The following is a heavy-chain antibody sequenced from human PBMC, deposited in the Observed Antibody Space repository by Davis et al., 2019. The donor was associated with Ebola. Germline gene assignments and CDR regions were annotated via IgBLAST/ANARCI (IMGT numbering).Heavy chain of an antibody. Sequence: PSETLSLTCTVSGGSISSDGYYWSWIRQHPGKGLEWIGYIYYSGSTYYNPSLKSRVTISVDTSKNQFSLKLSSVTAADTAVYYCARRRRYCSSTSCYKAADYFDYWGQGTLVTVSS. CDR3: ARRRRYCSSTSCYKAADYFDY. V-gene: IGHV4-31*03. J-gene: IGHJ4*02. CDR2: IYYSGST. D-gene: IGHD2-2*02. CDR1: GGSISSDGYY.